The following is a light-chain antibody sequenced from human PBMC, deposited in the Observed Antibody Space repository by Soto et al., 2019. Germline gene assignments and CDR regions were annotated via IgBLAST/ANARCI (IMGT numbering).Light chain of an antibody. CDR3: TSYTSSSTYV. Sequence: QSALTQPASVSGSPVQSITISCTGTSSDVGGYNFVSWYQQHPGKAPKLMIYEVSYRPSGVSNRFSGSKSGNTASLTISGLQAEDDADYYCTSYTSSSTYVFGTGTKLTVL. V-gene: IGLV2-14*01. CDR1: SSDVGGYNF. CDR2: EVS. J-gene: IGLJ1*01.